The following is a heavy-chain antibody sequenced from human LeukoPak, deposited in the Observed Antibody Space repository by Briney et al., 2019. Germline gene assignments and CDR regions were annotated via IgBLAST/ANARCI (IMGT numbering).Heavy chain of an antibody. J-gene: IGHJ4*02. CDR1: GASISSYY. D-gene: IGHD2-15*01. CDR2: ISYSGNT. Sequence: SETLPHTRTVSGASISSYYWSWIRQPPGKGLDWIGYISYSGNTNYNPSLTSRVTISVDTSKNQFSLKLSSVTAADTAVYYCATRSTGVAATFDCWGQGALVTVSS. CDR3: ATRSTGVAATFDC. V-gene: IGHV4-59*01.